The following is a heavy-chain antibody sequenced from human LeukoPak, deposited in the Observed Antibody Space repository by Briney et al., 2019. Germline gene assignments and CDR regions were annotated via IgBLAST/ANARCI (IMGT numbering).Heavy chain of an antibody. CDR1: GYSFTNYW. CDR3: ARGDSSGTTEYFQL. J-gene: IGHJ1*01. D-gene: IGHD3-22*01. Sequence: GESLQISCKGSGYSFTNYWIGWVRQMPGKGLEWMGIIFPGDSDTRYSPSFEGQVTISADKSISTAYLQWSSLKASDTAMYYCARGDSSGTTEYFQLWGLGTLVTVSP. CDR2: IFPGDSDT. V-gene: IGHV5-51*01.